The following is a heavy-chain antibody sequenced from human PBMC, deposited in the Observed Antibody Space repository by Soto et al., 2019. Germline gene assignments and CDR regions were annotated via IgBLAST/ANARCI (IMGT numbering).Heavy chain of an antibody. CDR1: GYSFTNYW. Sequence: PGESLKISCQCSGYSFTNYWIGWVRQMTGTGLEWLGIIYPGNSNTRYSPSFEGQVTMSADKSINTAYLQWSSLRASDTAIYFCARPSDVGLASSFEYWGQGTQVTVSS. J-gene: IGHJ4*02. V-gene: IGHV5-51*01. CDR3: ARPSDVGLASSFEY. CDR2: IYPGNSNT.